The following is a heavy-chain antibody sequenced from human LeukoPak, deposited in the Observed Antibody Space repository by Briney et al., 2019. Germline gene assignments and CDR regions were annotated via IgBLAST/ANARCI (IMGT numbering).Heavy chain of an antibody. J-gene: IGHJ3*02. D-gene: IGHD6-19*01. V-gene: IGHV1-8*03. CDR3: VRDSNGQTRADDPFDI. CDR1: GYTFTNVD. CDR2: MNPNSGNT. Sequence: ASVKVSCRASGYTFTNVDINWLRQASEQGLEWMGWMNPNSGNTGYAQNFQGRLTITRDTSISTAYMELSSLRSEDTAVYYCVRDSNGQTRADDPFDIWGQGTMVTVSS.